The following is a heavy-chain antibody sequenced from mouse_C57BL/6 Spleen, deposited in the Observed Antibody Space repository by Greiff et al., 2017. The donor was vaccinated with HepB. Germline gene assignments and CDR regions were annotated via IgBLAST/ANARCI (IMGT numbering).Heavy chain of an antibody. J-gene: IGHJ3*01. Sequence: QVHVKQPGAELVKPGASVKVSCKASGYTFTSYWMHWVKQRPGQGLEWIGMIHPSDSDTNYNQKFKGKATLTVDKSSSTAYMQLSSLTSEDSAVYYCAIGSSYEDWFAYWGQGTLVTVSA. CDR2: IHPSDSDT. CDR3: AIGSSYEDWFAY. V-gene: IGHV1-74*01. D-gene: IGHD1-1*01. CDR1: GYTFTSYW.